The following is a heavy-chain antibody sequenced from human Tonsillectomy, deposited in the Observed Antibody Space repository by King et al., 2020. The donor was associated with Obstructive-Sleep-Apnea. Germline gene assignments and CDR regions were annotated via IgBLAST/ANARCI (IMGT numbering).Heavy chain of an antibody. J-gene: IGHJ3*02. D-gene: IGHD1-26*01. V-gene: IGHV3-30*02. CDR2: IRYDGNNK. Sequence: VQLVESGGGVVQPGGSLRLSCAASGFTFSSYGMHWVRQAPGKGLEWVAFIRYDGNNKYYADSVKGRFTFSRDNSKNTLYLQMNSLRAEDTAMYYCAKDRWELVFAVDIWGQGTMVTVSS. CDR1: GFTFSSYG. CDR3: AKDRWELVFAVDI.